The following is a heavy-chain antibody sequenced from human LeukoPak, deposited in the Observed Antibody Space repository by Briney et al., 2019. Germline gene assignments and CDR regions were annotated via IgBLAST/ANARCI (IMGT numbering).Heavy chain of an antibody. CDR2: ISSSSSYI. V-gene: IGHV3-21*01. Sequence: AGGSLRLSCAVSGFTFSSYSMNWVRQAPGKGLEWVSSISSSSSYIYYADSVKGRFTISRDNAKNSLYLQMNSLRAEDTAVYYCARDTSRCSGGSCYFYMDVWGKGTTVTVSS. CDR3: ARDTSRCSGGSCYFYMDV. D-gene: IGHD2-15*01. CDR1: GFTFSSYS. J-gene: IGHJ6*03.